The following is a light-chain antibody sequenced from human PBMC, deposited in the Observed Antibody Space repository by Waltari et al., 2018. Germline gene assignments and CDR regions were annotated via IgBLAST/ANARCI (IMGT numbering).Light chain of an antibody. CDR2: KAS. J-gene: IGKJ1*01. CDR3: QQYDTFMWT. CDR1: QSISGW. Sequence: DIQMTPSPSTLSASVGDRVTITCRASQSISGWLAWYQQKPGKAPKLLIYKASTVESGVPSRFSGSGSGTECTLTINSLQPDDFATYYCQQYDTFMWTFGQGTKVDI. V-gene: IGKV1-5*03.